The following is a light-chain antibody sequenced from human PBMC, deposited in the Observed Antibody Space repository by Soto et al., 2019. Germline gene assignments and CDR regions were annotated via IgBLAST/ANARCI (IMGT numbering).Light chain of an antibody. CDR2: DVT. CDR1: SNDVGGYNY. V-gene: IGLV2-14*03. CDR3: ASYASSSTLV. J-gene: IGLJ1*01. Sequence: QSVLTHPASECGSPGQSITIYCTGTSNDVGGYNYVSWYEQHLGKVPKLIIYDVTYRPSGVSNRFSGSKSGNTASLTISGLQAEDEGDYYCASYASSSTLVFGTGTKFTVL.